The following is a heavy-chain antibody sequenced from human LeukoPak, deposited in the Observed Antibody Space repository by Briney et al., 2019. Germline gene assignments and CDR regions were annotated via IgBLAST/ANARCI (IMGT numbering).Heavy chain of an antibody. J-gene: IGHJ4*02. CDR1: GGSISSYY. D-gene: IGHD3-22*01. CDR2: ISYTGST. CDR3: ARYHYDSSVYYYYFDY. Sequence: SETLSLTCTVSGGSISSYYWSWIRQPPGKGLEWIGYISYTGSTSYNPSLKSRVTMSVDTSKNQFSLKLSSVTAADTAVYYCARYHYDSSVYYYYFDYWGQGTLVTVSS. V-gene: IGHV4-59*01.